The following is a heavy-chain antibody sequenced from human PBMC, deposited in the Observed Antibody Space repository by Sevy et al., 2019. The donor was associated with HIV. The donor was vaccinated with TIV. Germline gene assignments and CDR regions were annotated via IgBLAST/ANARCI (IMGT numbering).Heavy chain of an antibody. D-gene: IGHD2-2*02. CDR3: TIDETSIVVVPAAIWY. CDR1: GFTFSNAW. J-gene: IGHJ4*02. CDR2: IKSKTDGGTT. V-gene: IGHV3-15*01. Sequence: GGSLRLSCAASGFTFSNAWMSWVRQAPGKGLEWVGRIKSKTDGGTTDYAAPVKGRFTISRDDSKNTLYLQMNSLKTEDTAVYYCTIDETSIVVVPAAIWYWGQGTLVTVSS.